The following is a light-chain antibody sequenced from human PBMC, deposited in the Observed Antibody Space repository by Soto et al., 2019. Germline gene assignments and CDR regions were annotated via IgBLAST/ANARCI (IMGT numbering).Light chain of an antibody. J-gene: IGKJ1*01. Sequence: DIVMTQSPDSLAVSLGERATINCKSSQSVLYNSNSKNYFAWYQQKPGQPPKLLIYCASTRASGVPDRFIGSGSGRDFTLTISSLQAEDVAVYYCQQYFSTRTFGQGTKVDIK. V-gene: IGKV4-1*01. CDR3: QQYFSTRT. CDR2: CAS. CDR1: QSVLYNSNSKNY.